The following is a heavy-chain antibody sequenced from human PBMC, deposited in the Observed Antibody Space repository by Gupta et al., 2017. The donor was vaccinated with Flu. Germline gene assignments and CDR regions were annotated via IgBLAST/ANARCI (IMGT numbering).Heavy chain of an antibody. V-gene: IGHV3-21*01. Sequence: EVQLVESGGGLVKPGGSLRLSCAASGFTFSSYSMNWVRQAPGKGLEWVSSISSSSSYIYYADSVKGRFTISRDNAKNSLYLQMNSLRAEDTAVYYCTRARRGGNLYYYYYGMDVWGQGTTVTVSS. D-gene: IGHD2-15*01. J-gene: IGHJ6*02. CDR1: GFTFSSYS. CDR2: ISSSSSYI. CDR3: TRARRGGNLYYYYYGMDV.